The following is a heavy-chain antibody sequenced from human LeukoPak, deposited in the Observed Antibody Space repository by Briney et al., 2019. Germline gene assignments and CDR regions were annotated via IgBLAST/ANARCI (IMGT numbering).Heavy chain of an antibody. D-gene: IGHD6-19*01. Sequence: PSETLSLTCTVSGGSISSYYWSWIRQPAGKGLEWIGRIYTSGSTNYNPSLKSRVTMSVDTSKNQFSLKLSSVTAADTAVYYCAREGASSGLFGDDAFDIWGQGTMVTVSS. V-gene: IGHV4-4*07. J-gene: IGHJ3*02. CDR1: GGSISSYY. CDR2: IYTSGST. CDR3: AREGASSGLFGDDAFDI.